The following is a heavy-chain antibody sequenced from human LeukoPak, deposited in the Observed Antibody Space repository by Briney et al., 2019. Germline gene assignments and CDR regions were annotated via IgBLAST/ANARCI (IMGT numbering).Heavy chain of an antibody. CDR2: INPNSGGT. CDR3: AREKVRQSGMDV. J-gene: IGHJ6*02. Sequence: ASVKVSCKASGGTFISYAISWVRQAPGQGLEWMGRINPNSGGTNYAQKFQGRVTMTRDTSISTAYMELSRLRSDDTAVYYCAREKVRQSGMDVWGQGTTVTVSS. CDR1: GGTFISYA. V-gene: IGHV1-2*06. D-gene: IGHD2-2*01.